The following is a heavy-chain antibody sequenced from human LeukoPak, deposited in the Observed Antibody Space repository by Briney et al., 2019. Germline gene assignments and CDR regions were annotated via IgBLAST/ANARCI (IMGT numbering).Heavy chain of an antibody. Sequence: SETLSLTCTVSGGSISSYYWSWIRQPPGKGREWIGYIYDSGTTNYSPSLKSRVTISLAMSKNQFSLNLTSVTAADTAVYHCARGSGDYATSDAVYFQHWGQGTLVTVSS. CDR1: GGSISSYY. D-gene: IGHD4-17*01. CDR3: ARGSGDYATSDAVYFQH. CDR2: IYDSGTT. J-gene: IGHJ1*01. V-gene: IGHV4-59*01.